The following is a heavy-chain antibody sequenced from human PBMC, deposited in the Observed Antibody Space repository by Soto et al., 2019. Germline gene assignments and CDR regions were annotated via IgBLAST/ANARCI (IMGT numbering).Heavy chain of an antibody. D-gene: IGHD3-3*01. CDR1: GFTFSTYS. V-gene: IGHV3-30-3*01. CDR2: ISYDGSLK. J-gene: IGHJ6*02. Sequence: PGGSLRLSCAASGFTFSTYSMHWVRQAPGKGLEWVAVISYDGSLKYYADSVKGRFTISRDNSKNTLYLQMNGLRAEDTAMYYCARAPQPASFWSGYSSTDFWGQGTTVTGSS. CDR3: ARAPQPASFWSGYSSTDF.